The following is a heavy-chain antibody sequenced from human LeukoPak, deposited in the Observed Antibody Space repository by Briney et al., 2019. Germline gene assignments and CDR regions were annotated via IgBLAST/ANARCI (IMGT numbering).Heavy chain of an antibody. V-gene: IGHV3-33*08. Sequence: GGSLRLSCAASGFTFSSYSMNWVRQAPGKGLEWVAVIWNDGSNRYYADSVKGRFTISRDNSQYTLYLQMNSLRAEDTAVYFCVRVSSSTSCPDCYNMDVWGTGTTVTVSS. J-gene: IGHJ6*03. CDR2: IWNDGSNR. D-gene: IGHD2-2*01. CDR1: GFTFSSYS. CDR3: VRVSSSTSCPDCYNMDV.